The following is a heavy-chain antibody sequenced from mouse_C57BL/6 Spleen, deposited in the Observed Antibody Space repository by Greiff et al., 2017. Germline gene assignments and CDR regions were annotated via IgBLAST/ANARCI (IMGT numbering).Heavy chain of an antibody. Sequence: QVQLQQPGAELVKPGASVKMSCKASGYTFTSYWITWVKQRPGQGLEWIGDIYPGSGSTNYNEKFKSKATLTVDTSSSPAYMQLSSLTSEDSAVYYCARLDDGYYYFDYWGQGTTLTVSS. D-gene: IGHD2-3*01. J-gene: IGHJ2*01. CDR1: GYTFTSYW. CDR3: ARLDDGYYYFDY. V-gene: IGHV1-55*01. CDR2: IYPGSGST.